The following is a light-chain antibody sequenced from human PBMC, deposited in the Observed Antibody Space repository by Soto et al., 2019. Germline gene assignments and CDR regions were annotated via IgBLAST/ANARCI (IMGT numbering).Light chain of an antibody. Sequence: DLQMTQSPSTLSASVGDRVTITCRASQSIDGWLAWYQQKPGKAPKLLIYKASTLEYGVPSRFSGSGSGTEFTLTISSLQPDDFATYYCQQYNGYPWTFGQGTKVEI. J-gene: IGKJ1*01. CDR3: QQYNGYPWT. CDR2: KAS. V-gene: IGKV1-5*03. CDR1: QSIDGW.